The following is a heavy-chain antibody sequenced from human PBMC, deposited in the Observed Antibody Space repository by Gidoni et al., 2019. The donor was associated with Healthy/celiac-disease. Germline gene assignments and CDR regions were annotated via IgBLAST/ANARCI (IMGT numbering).Heavy chain of an antibody. CDR2: IYYSGST. V-gene: IGHV4-31*01. CDR3: ARGYSYGKDWFDP. Sequence: QVQLQESGPGLVKPSQTLSLTCTVSGGSFSSGGYYWSWIRQHPGKGLEWIGYIYYSGSTYYNPSLKSLVTISVDTSKNQFSLKLSSVTAADTAVYYCARGYSYGKDWFDPWGQGTLVTVSS. D-gene: IGHD5-18*01. CDR1: GGSFSSGGYY. J-gene: IGHJ5*02.